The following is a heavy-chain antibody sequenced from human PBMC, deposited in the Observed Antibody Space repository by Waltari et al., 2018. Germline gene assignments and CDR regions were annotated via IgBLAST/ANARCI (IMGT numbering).Heavy chain of an antibody. CDR2: INPIFGTA. CDR1: GGTFSSSA. J-gene: IGHJ4*02. D-gene: IGHD3-3*01. V-gene: IGHV1-69*05. CDR3: ARLVYDFYLDV. Sequence: QVQLVQSGAEVKKPGSSVKVSCKASGGTFSSSAISWVRQAPGQGLEWMGGINPIFGTANYTRKCQGRVTITTDESTITAYMELSSLRSEDTAVYYCARLVYDFYLDVWGQGTLVTVSS.